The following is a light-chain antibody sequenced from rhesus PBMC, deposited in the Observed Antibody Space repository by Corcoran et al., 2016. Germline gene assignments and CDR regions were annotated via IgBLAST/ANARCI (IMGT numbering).Light chain of an antibody. Sequence: DIQMTQSPSSLSASVGDRVTVTCRASQGINKELSWYQQTPGKAPTLLIYAGSSFQTGVSSRFSGSGVGTDYTLTISRLQPEDFATYYCLQDYTTPYSFGQGTKVEIK. V-gene: IGKV1-94*01. CDR2: AGS. CDR1: QGINKE. CDR3: LQDYTTPYS. J-gene: IGKJ2*01.